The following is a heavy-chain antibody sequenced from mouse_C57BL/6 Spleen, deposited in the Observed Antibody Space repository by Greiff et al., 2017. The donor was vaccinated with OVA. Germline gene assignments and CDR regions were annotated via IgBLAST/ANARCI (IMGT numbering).Heavy chain of an antibody. D-gene: IGHD1-1*01. Sequence: DVQLVESEGGLVQPGSSMKLSCTASGFTFSDYYMAWVRQVPEKGLEWVANINYDGSSTYYLDSLKSRFIISRDNAKNILNLQMSSLKSEDTATYDGERDGYSSSFYFDYWGQGTTLTVSS. CDR1: GFTFSDYY. CDR3: ERDGYSSSFYFDY. CDR2: INYDGSST. V-gene: IGHV5-16*01. J-gene: IGHJ2*01.